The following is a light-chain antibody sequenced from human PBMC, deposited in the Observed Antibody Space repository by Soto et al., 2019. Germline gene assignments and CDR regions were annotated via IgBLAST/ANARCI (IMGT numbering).Light chain of an antibody. CDR3: QQYGGVPYT. V-gene: IGKV3-20*01. J-gene: IGKJ2*01. CDR1: ESISRDY. Sequence: EIVLTQSPGTLSLSPGQRATLSCRASESISRDYLAWYQQRLGQAPRLLIYGASSVATGIPDRFSGSGSGTDFTLTISRLEPEDCAIYYCQQYGGVPYTFGQGTKLEIK. CDR2: GAS.